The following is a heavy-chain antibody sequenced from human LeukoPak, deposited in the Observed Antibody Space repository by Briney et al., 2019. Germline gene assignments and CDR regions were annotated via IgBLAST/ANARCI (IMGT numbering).Heavy chain of an antibody. Sequence: SETLSLTCAVYGGSFSGYYWSWIRQPPKKGLEWIGEINHSGSTNYNPSLKSRVTISVDTSKNQFSLKVRSVTAADTAVYYCARGHVGSYAYYYYYGMDVWGQGTTATVSS. D-gene: IGHD2-8*01. CDR1: GGSFSGYY. CDR2: INHSGST. CDR3: ARGHVGSYAYYYYYGMDV. J-gene: IGHJ6*02. V-gene: IGHV4-34*01.